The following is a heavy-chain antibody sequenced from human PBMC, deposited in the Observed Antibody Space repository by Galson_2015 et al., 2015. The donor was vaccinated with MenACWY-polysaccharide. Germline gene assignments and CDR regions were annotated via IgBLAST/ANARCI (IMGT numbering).Heavy chain of an antibody. CDR2: ISYDGTNK. Sequence: SLRLSCAGSGFTFSSYAMHWVRQAPGKGLEWVAVISYDGTNKYYADSVKGRFTISRDNSKKTLSLQMSGLRLEDSAIFYCARDYCDRTTCLPGFDYWGQGTLVTASS. D-gene: IGHD2-2*01. CDR1: GFTFSSYA. CDR3: ARDYCDRTTCLPGFDY. V-gene: IGHV3-30-3*01. J-gene: IGHJ4*02.